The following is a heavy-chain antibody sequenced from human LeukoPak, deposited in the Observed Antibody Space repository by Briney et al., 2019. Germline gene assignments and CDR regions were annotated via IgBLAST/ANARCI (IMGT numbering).Heavy chain of an antibody. CDR2: LRFDGSNQ. D-gene: IGHD3-10*01. Sequence: GGSLRLTCAASGLTFNNFGMHWVRQAPGKGLEWVSFLRFDGSNQDYADSVKGRFTVSRDKSKNTLYLQMNSLRSEDTAVYYCAKDVYGSGIHYYMDVWGKGTTVTISS. J-gene: IGHJ6*03. CDR3: AKDVYGSGIHYYMDV. V-gene: IGHV3-30*02. CDR1: GLTFNNFG.